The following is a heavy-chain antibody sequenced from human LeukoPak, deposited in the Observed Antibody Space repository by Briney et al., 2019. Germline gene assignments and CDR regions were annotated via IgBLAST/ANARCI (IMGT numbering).Heavy chain of an antibody. Sequence: GASVKVSCKASGYTFTGYYMHWVRQAPGQGLEWMGWISAYSGNTMYAQKLQGRVTMTTDTSTSTAYMELRSLRSDDTAVYYCARTSSGVDDYGDYLLNFWGQGTLVTVSS. CDR3: ARTSSGVDDYGDYLLNF. CDR2: ISAYSGNT. J-gene: IGHJ4*02. D-gene: IGHD4-17*01. V-gene: IGHV1-18*04. CDR1: GYTFTGYY.